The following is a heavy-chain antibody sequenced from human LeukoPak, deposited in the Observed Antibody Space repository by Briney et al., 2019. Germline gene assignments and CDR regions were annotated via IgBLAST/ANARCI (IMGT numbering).Heavy chain of an antibody. D-gene: IGHD5-18*01. V-gene: IGHV3-21*01. CDR1: GFTFVDYG. CDR2: ISSSSSYI. Sequence: GGSLRLSCAASGFTFVDYGMSWVRQAPGKGLEWVSSISSSSSYIYYADSVKGRFTISRDNAKNSLYLQMNSLRAEDTAVYYCARDSVDTAMVSDYWGQGTLVTVSS. J-gene: IGHJ4*02. CDR3: ARDSVDTAMVSDY.